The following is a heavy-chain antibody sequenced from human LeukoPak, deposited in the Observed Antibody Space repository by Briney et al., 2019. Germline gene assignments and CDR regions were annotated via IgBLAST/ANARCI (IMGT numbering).Heavy chain of an antibody. CDR2: ISSSSSYI. Sequence: GGSPRLSCAGSGFTFSSYSMNWVRQAPGKGLEWVSSISSSSSYIYYADSVKGRFTISRDNAKNSLYLQMNSLRAEDMAVYYCAGLKYSNYELYYGMDVWGQGTTVTVSS. CDR3: AGLKYSNYELYYGMDV. CDR1: GFTFSSYS. D-gene: IGHD4-4*01. V-gene: IGHV3-21*01. J-gene: IGHJ6*02.